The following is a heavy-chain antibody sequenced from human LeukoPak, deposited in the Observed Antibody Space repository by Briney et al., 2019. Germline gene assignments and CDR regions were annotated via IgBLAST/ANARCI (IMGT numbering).Heavy chain of an antibody. Sequence: GGSLRLSCAASGFTFSSYAMNWVRQAPGKGLEWVSAIGSGGTSTYYADSVKGRFTISRDNSKNTLYLQMNSLRAEDTAVYYCANPGIAATGRDQGTLVTVSS. CDR3: ANPGIAATG. J-gene: IGHJ4*02. V-gene: IGHV3-23*01. D-gene: IGHD6-13*01. CDR1: GFTFSSYA. CDR2: IGSGGTST.